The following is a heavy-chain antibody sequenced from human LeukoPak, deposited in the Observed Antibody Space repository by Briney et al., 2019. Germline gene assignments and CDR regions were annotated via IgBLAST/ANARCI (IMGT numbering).Heavy chain of an antibody. V-gene: IGHV3-21*01. CDR2: ISTSSSYI. CDR1: GFTFSSYN. D-gene: IGHD3-3*01. Sequence: GGSLRLSCAASGFTFSSYNINWVRQAPGKGLEWVSSISTSSSYIYYADSVKGRFTISRDNARNSLYLQMNSLRAEDTAVYYCARLSHKITIFGVVTPYYFDYWGQGTLVTVSS. CDR3: ARLSHKITIFGVVTPYYFDY. J-gene: IGHJ4*02.